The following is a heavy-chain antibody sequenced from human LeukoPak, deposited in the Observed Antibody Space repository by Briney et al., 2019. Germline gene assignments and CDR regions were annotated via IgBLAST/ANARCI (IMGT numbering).Heavy chain of an antibody. Sequence: GGSLRLSCAASGFTLSGYWMSWVRQLPGKGLEWVANIKQDAGGIRYVDSVKGRFTISRDNAKNSVYLQMNSLRAEDTGVYYCARLGSSWDFFDFWGQGTLVTVS. V-gene: IGHV3-7*01. CDR2: IKQDAGGI. J-gene: IGHJ4*02. D-gene: IGHD6-13*01. CDR3: ARLGSSWDFFDF. CDR1: GFTLSGYW.